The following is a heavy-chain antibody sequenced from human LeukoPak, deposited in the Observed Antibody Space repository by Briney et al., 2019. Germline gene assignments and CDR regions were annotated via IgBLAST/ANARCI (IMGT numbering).Heavy chain of an antibody. CDR1: GDSVSSNSAA. V-gene: IGHV6-1*01. J-gene: IGHJ4*02. D-gene: IGHD3-22*01. CDR2: TYYSSKWYN. Sequence: SQTLSLTCAISGDSVSSNSAAWNWIRQSPSRGLEWLGRTYYSSKWYNDYAVSVKSRITINPDTSKNQFSLQLNSVTPEDTAVYYCAREVRSYYDSSGYSPGYYFDYWGQGTLVTVSS. CDR3: AREVRSYYDSSGYSPGYYFDY.